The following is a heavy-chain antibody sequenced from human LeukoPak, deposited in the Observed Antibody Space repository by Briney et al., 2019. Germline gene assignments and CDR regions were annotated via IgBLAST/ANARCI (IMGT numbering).Heavy chain of an antibody. D-gene: IGHD3-10*01. Sequence: GGSLRLSCAASGFTFSSYSMNWVRQAPGKGLEWVSSISSSSYIYYADSVKGRFTISRDNAKNSLYLQMNSLRAEDTAVYYCARDRSGSYAPDAFDIWGQGTMVTVSS. CDR1: GFTFSSYS. V-gene: IGHV3-21*01. CDR2: ISSSSYI. CDR3: ARDRSGSYAPDAFDI. J-gene: IGHJ3*02.